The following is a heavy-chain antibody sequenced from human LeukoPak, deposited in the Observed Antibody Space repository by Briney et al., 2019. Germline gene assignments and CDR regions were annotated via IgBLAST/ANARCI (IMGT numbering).Heavy chain of an antibody. J-gene: IGHJ6*04. Sequence: GESLRLSCAASGFTFSSYWVSWVGIVPGKGPEWVANIKQDGSEIYYVDSVKGRFTISRENAKNSLYLQMNTLRAEDTAVYYCARVPITYYYGSGSYFCGMDVWGKGTTVSVSS. CDR2: IKQDGSEI. D-gene: IGHD3-10*01. CDR3: ARVPITYYYGSGSYFCGMDV. CDR1: GFTFSSYW. V-gene: IGHV3-7*03.